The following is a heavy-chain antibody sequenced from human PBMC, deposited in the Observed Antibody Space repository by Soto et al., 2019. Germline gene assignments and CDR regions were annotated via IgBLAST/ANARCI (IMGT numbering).Heavy chain of an antibody. CDR1: GGSISSGGYY. D-gene: IGHD5-12*01. V-gene: IGHV4-31*03. CDR3: ARVNSGYDVNWFDP. Sequence: SETLSLTCTVSGGSISSGGYYWSWIRQHPGKGLEWIGYIYYSGSTYYNPSLKSRVTISVDTSKNQFSLKLSSVTAADTAVYYCARVNSGYDVNWFDPWGQETLVTVSS. CDR2: IYYSGST. J-gene: IGHJ5*02.